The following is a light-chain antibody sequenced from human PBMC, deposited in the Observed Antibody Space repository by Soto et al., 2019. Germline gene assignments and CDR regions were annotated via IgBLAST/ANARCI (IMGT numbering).Light chain of an antibody. CDR2: DAS. CDR1: QSVDNY. CDR3: QQRSNWPT. Sequence: EIVLTQSPATLSLSPGERATLSCRASQSVDNYLAWYQQRPGQAPRLLISDASNRATGIPARFSGSGSGTDFTLTISGLEPEDFAVYYCQQRSNWPTFGQGTKVEIK. J-gene: IGKJ1*01. V-gene: IGKV3-11*01.